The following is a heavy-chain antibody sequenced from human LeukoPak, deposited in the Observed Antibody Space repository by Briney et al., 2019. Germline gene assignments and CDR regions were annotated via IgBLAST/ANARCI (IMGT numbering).Heavy chain of an antibody. CDR1: RFTFSSYG. V-gene: IGHV3-30*18. D-gene: IGHD3-22*01. Sequence: GGSLRLSCAASRFTFSSYGMHWVRQAPGKGLEWVAVISYDGSNKYCADSAKGRFTISRDNSKNTLYLQMNRLRAEDTAVYYCAKSGGEGPYNYYDSSLDSWGQGTLVTVSS. J-gene: IGHJ4*02. CDR2: ISYDGSNK. CDR3: AKSGGEGPYNYYDSSLDS.